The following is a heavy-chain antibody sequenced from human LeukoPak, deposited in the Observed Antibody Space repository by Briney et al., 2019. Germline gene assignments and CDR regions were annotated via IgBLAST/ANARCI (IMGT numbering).Heavy chain of an antibody. D-gene: IGHD7-27*01. CDR2: IIPIFGTA. Sequence: SVKVSCKASGGTFSSYAISWVRQAPGQGLEWMGGIIPIFGTANYAQKFQGRVTITADESTSTAYMELRSLRSDDTAVYYCAGSSGVDAFDIWGQGTMVTVSS. CDR3: AGSSGVDAFDI. J-gene: IGHJ3*02. CDR1: GGTFSSYA. V-gene: IGHV1-69*13.